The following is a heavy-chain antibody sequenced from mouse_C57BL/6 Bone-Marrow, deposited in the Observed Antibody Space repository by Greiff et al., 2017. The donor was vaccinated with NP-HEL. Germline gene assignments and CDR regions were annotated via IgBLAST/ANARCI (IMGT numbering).Heavy chain of an antibody. CDR3: ANYYSNYSAWFAY. V-gene: IGHV1-19*01. Sequence: VQLQESGPVLVKPGASVKMSCKASGYTFTDYYMNWVKQSHGKSLEWIGVINPYNGGTSYNQKFKGKATLTVDKSSSTAYMELNSLTSEDSAVYYCANYYSNYSAWFAYWGQGTLVTVSA. J-gene: IGHJ3*01. D-gene: IGHD2-5*01. CDR1: GYTFTDYY. CDR2: INPYNGGT.